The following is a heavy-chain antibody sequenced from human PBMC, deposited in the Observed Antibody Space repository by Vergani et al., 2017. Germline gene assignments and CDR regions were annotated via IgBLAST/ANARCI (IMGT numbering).Heavy chain of an antibody. Sequence: EVQVVESGGGLVQPGGSLRLSCAASGFIFSDHYMDWVRQAPGKGLEWVGRIRNKANDYTTQYAASVKGRFTISRDDSKSYLYLQMNSLQTEDTALYYCGHIPPFNWNYGWVDFWGQGILVTVSS. CDR2: IRNKANDYTT. V-gene: IGHV3-72*01. D-gene: IGHD1-7*01. CDR1: GFIFSDHY. J-gene: IGHJ5*01. CDR3: GHIPPFNWNYGWVDF.